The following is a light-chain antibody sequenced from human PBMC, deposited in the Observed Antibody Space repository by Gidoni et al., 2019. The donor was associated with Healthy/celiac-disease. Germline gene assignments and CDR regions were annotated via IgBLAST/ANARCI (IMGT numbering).Light chain of an antibody. V-gene: IGKV1-5*03. CDR3: QQYNSYPYT. CDR2: KAS. CDR1: QTISSW. Sequence: DIQMIQSTSILSASIGDRFTITCWASQTISSWLAWYQQQPVKAPKLLIYKASSLESGVQSRFSGSGSGTEFTLTISSLQPDDFATYYCQQYNSYPYTFGQGTKLEIK. J-gene: IGKJ2*01.